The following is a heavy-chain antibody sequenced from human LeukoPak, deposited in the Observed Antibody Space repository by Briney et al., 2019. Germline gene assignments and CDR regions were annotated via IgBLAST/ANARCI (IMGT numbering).Heavy chain of an antibody. Sequence: PGRSLRLSCAASGFTFSSYAMHWVRQAPGKGLEWVAVISYDGSNKYYADSVKGRFTISRDNSKNTLYLQMNSLRAEDTAVYYCAREYYDSSGLPDYRGQGTLVTVSS. J-gene: IGHJ4*02. CDR3: AREYYDSSGLPDY. D-gene: IGHD3-22*01. V-gene: IGHV3-30-3*01. CDR1: GFTFSSYA. CDR2: ISYDGSNK.